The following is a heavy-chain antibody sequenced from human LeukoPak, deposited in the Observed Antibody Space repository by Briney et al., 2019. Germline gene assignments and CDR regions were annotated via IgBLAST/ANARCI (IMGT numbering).Heavy chain of an antibody. CDR3: AKDQYGDYAVDY. J-gene: IGHJ4*02. CDR1: GFTFSSYA. Sequence: GGSLRLSCAASGFTFSSYAMSWVRQAPGKGLEWVSAISGSGGSTYYADSVKGRFTISRDNSKNTLYLQMNSLGAEDTAVYYCAKDQYGDYAVDYWGQGTLVTVSS. V-gene: IGHV3-23*01. CDR2: ISGSGGST. D-gene: IGHD4-17*01.